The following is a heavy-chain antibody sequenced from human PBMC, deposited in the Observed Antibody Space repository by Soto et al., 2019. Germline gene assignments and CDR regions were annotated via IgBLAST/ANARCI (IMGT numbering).Heavy chain of an antibody. D-gene: IGHD3-22*01. J-gene: IGHJ4*02. CDR3: GFNTYDRSGYFFRD. V-gene: IGHV3-74*01. CDR2: INRDGRST. CDR1: GFTFSTYW. Sequence: EVQLVESGGGLVQPGGSLRLSCAASGFTFSTYWMHWVRQLPGKGLVWVSRINRDGRSTDYADSVKGRFTISRDNAKNTLYFQMNSLRAEDTAVYYCGFNTYDRSGYFFRDWGQGTLVTVSS.